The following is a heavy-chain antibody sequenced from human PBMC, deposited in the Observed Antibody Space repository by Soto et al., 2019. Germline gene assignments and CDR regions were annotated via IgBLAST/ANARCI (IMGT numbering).Heavy chain of an antibody. CDR3: AKDHAREQFVRGENGFDS. D-gene: IGHD6-6*01. J-gene: IGHJ5*01. CDR1: GFIFSNYD. Sequence: EMPLLESGGGLVQPGASLRLSCSASGFIFSNYDMSWARQAPGKGLEWVSTISGSGVRTYYADSVKGRFTISRDNSKNTLDLQKNNLRVEDTAIYYCAKDHAREQFVRGENGFDSWGQGTLVTVSS. CDR2: ISGSGVRT. V-gene: IGHV3-23*01.